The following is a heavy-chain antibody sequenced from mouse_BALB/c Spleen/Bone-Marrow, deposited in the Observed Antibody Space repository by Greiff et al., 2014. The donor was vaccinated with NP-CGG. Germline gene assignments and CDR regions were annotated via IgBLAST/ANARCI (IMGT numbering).Heavy chain of an antibody. V-gene: IGHV14-3*02. D-gene: IGHD1-1*01. Sequence: EVQLQQSGAELVKPGASVKLSCTASGFNIKDTYMHWVKQRPEQGLEWIGRIDPANGNTKYDPKFQGKATIIADTSSNTAYLQLSSLTSEDTAVYYCARSGYGSSLFAYWGQGTLVTVSA. CDR3: ARSGYGSSLFAY. CDR1: GFNIKDTY. J-gene: IGHJ3*01. CDR2: IDPANGNT.